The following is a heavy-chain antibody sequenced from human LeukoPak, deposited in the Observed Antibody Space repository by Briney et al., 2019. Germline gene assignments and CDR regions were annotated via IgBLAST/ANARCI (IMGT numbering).Heavy chain of an antibody. CDR3: AKDLSSAITSALVLDV. D-gene: IGHD3-22*01. CDR2: RNRDNI. CDR1: GFTFDDYA. V-gene: IGHV3-9*01. J-gene: IGHJ6*02. Sequence: TGGSLRLSCTVSGFTFDDYAMHWVRHTPGKGLEWDAGRNRDNIGYGDSVKGRFTISRDNVKNVLYLQMNSLRPEDTALYYCAKDLSSAITSALVLDVWGQGTTV.